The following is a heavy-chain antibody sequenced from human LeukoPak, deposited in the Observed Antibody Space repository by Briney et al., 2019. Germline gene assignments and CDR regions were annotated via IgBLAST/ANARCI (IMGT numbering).Heavy chain of an antibody. Sequence: SETLSLTCAVYGGSFSGDYWSWIRQPPGKGLEWIGEINHSGRTNYKPSLKSRVTISVDTSKNQFSLKLSSVTAADTAVYYCARAGARFGELLSFDYWGQGTLVTVSS. CDR1: GGSFSGDY. D-gene: IGHD3-10*01. V-gene: IGHV4-34*01. J-gene: IGHJ4*02. CDR2: INHSGRT. CDR3: ARAGARFGELLSFDY.